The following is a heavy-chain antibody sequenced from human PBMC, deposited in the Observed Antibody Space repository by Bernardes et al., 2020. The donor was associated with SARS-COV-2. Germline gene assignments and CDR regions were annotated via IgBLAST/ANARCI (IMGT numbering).Heavy chain of an antibody. V-gene: IGHV3-7*01. CDR2: INQDGSET. J-gene: IGHJ4*02. CDR1: GFTFSTFW. D-gene: IGHD6-6*01. CDR3: ARIYSTSSFDFDY. Sequence: GGSLRLSCAASGFTFSTFWMTWVRQAPGKGLEWVANINQDGSETFYVDSVKGRFTISRENAKNSLFMEMNTLRAEDTAVYYCARIYSTSSFDFDYWGQGTLVTVSS.